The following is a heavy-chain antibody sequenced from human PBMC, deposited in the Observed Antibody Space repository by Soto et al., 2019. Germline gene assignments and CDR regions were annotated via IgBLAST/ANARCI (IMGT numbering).Heavy chain of an antibody. Sequence: PGGSLRLSCAASGFTFSSYAMHWVRQAPGKGLEWVAVISYDGSNKYYADSVKGRFTISRDNSKNTLYLQMNSLRAEDTAVYYCARDLYYDFWSGYSPDFDYWGQGT. J-gene: IGHJ4*02. CDR2: ISYDGSNK. CDR1: GFTFSSYA. D-gene: IGHD3-3*01. CDR3: ARDLYYDFWSGYSPDFDY. V-gene: IGHV3-30-3*01.